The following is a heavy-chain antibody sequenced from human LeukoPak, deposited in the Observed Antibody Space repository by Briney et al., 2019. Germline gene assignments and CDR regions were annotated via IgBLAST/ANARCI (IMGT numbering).Heavy chain of an antibody. D-gene: IGHD2-15*01. V-gene: IGHV1-2*02. CDR3: ARGEYCSGGSCYSRTWFDP. CDR2: INPNSGDT. J-gene: IGHJ5*02. CDR1: EYTFSVYH. Sequence: GASVKVSCKASEYTFSVYHIHWVRLAPGQGLEWMAWINPNSGDTNYAQKFQGRVTMTRDTSTSTVYMELSSLRSEDAAVYYGARGEYCSGGSCYSRTWFDPWGQGTLVTVSS.